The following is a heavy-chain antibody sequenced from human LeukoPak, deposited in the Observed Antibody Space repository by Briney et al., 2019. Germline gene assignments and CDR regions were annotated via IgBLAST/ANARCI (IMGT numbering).Heavy chain of an antibody. D-gene: IGHD3-10*01. J-gene: IGHJ4*02. Sequence: ASVRVSCKASGYTFTFYCMSWVRQAPGQGLEWIGIINPSSGDTTYTQRFKDRFTMTRDMSTTTVFLDLSSLTPDDTAVYYCARGGGRGYASVQGYWGRGTLVTVSS. CDR3: ARGGGRGYASVQGY. V-gene: IGHV1-46*01. CDR1: GYTFTFYC. CDR2: INPSSGDT.